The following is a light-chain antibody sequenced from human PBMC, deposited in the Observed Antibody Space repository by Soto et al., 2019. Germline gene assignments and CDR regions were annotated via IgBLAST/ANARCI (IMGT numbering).Light chain of an antibody. CDR2: GAS. V-gene: IGKV3-20*01. Sequence: ENVLTQSPGTLSLSPGERATLSCRASQSVSNSQFAWYQQKPGQPPRLLIYGASTRATGIPDRFSGSGSGTDFTLTISRLEPEDFAVYYCHQYGSSPSTFGRGTTVEIK. CDR3: HQYGSSPST. CDR1: QSVSNSQ. J-gene: IGKJ4*01.